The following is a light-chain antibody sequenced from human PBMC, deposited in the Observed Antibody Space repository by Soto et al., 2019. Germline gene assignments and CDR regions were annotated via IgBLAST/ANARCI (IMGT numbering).Light chain of an antibody. CDR3: QQSYSTLSLT. J-gene: IGKJ4*01. CDR1: QSISIY. V-gene: IGKV1-39*01. CDR2: AAS. Sequence: DIQMTQSPSSLSASVGDRVTITCRASQSISIYLNWYQQKPGKAPRLLIYAASSLQGGVPSRFSGSGSGTDFTLTISSLQREDFATYYCQQSYSTLSLTFGGGTKVEIK.